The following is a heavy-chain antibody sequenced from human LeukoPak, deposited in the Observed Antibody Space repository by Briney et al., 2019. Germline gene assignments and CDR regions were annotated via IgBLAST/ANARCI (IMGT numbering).Heavy chain of an antibody. CDR1: GGSISSSSYY. CDR3: AREFNLDY. J-gene: IGHJ4*02. CDR2: ISYSGST. Sequence: SETLSLTCTVSGGSISSSSYYWGWIRQPPGKGLEWIGYISYSGSTNYNPSLKSRVTISVDTSKNQFSLKLSSVTAADTAVYYCAREFNLDYWGQGTLVTVSS. D-gene: IGHD1-14*01. V-gene: IGHV4-61*01.